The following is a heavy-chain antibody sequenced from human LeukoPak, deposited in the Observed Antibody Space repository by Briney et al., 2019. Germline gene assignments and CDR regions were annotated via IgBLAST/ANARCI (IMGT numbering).Heavy chain of an antibody. J-gene: IGHJ4*02. CDR3: ARHRAYSSSSPFDY. CDR2: ILASGST. D-gene: IGHD6-6*01. CDR1: GGSISSYY. V-gene: IGHV4-4*07. Sequence: SETLSLTCTASGGSISSYYWSWIRQPAGKGLEWVGRILASGSTNYNPSLRSRVTMFVDMSKNQLSLRLSSVTAADTAVYYCARHRAYSSSSPFDYWGQGTLVTVSS.